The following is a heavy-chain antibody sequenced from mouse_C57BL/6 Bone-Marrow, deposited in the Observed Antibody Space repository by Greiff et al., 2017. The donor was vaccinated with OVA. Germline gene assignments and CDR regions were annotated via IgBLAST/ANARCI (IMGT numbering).Heavy chain of an antibody. CDR2: INPSNGGT. Sequence: QVQLKQPGTELVKPGASVKLSCKASGYTFTSYWMHWVKQRPGQGLEWIGNINPSNGGTNYNEKFKSKATLTVDKYSSTAYIPLISLTSEHSALYYCARLDYWGQGTTLTVSS. J-gene: IGHJ2*01. CDR1: GYTFTSYW. V-gene: IGHV1-53*01. CDR3: ARLDY.